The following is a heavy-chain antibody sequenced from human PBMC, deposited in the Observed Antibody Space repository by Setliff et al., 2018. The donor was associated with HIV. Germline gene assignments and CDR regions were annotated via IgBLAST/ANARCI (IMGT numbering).Heavy chain of an antibody. CDR1: GYTLTSYA. CDR2: INVVNGRT. J-gene: IGHJ5*02. V-gene: IGHV1-3*01. CDR3: ALTVGMEANWFDP. Sequence: ASVKVSCKTSGYTLTSYAVHWVRQAPEESLEWLGYINVVNGRTQYSPKFQGRVIITRDPSANRAYMELSGLTSDDTAVYYCALTVGMEANWFDPWGRGTLVTVSS. D-gene: IGHD2-21*02.